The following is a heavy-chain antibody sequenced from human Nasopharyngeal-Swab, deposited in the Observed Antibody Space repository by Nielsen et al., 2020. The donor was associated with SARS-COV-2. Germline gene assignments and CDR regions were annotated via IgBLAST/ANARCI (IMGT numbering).Heavy chain of an antibody. J-gene: IGHJ4*02. CDR2: INAGKGNT. Sequence: ASVKVSCKASGYTLSTYAMYWVRQAPGQRPECMGWINAGKGNTYYSQKFQGRVRISRDTSANTVYMELSRLRSADTAVYYCARVPAVAASRIDYWGQGTLVTVSS. V-gene: IGHV1-3*01. D-gene: IGHD6-19*01. CDR3: ARVPAVAASRIDY. CDR1: GYTLSTYA.